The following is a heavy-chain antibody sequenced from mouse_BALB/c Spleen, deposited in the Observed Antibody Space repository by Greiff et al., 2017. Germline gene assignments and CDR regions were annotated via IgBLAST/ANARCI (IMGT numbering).Heavy chain of an antibody. J-gene: IGHJ2*01. V-gene: IGHV5-6-5*01. CDR2: ISSGGST. D-gene: IGHD2-1*01. Sequence: EVNVVESGGGLVKPGGSLKLSCAASGFTFSSYAMSWVRQTPEKRLEWVASISSGGSTYYPDSVKGRFTISRDNARNILYLQMSSLRSEDTAMYYCARGYGNFDYWGQGTTLTVSS. CDR3: ARGYGNFDY. CDR1: GFTFSSYA.